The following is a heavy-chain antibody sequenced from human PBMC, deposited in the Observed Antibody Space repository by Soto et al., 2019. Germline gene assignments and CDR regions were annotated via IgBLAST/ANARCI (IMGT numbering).Heavy chain of an antibody. V-gene: IGHV4-34*01. CDR3: ARARRRAYYDFWSGYSRGGWFDP. D-gene: IGHD3-3*01. Sequence: PLETLSLTRAVYGGAFSGYFWGWIRQPPGEGLEGGGENNHRGSTNYNPSLKSRVTISVDTSKNQFYLKLSSVTAEDTAVDYCARARRRAYYDFWSGYSRGGWFDPWGQGTLVTVSS. CDR1: GGAFSGYF. J-gene: IGHJ5*02. CDR2: NNHRGST.